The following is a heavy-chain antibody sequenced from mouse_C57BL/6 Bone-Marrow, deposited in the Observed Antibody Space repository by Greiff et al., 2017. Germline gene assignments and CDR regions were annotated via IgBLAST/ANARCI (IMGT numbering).Heavy chain of an antibody. CDR3: ARHCYGSSFDY. D-gene: IGHD1-1*01. CDR2: ICSGGSYT. Sequence: EVMLLQSGGDLVKPGASLKLSCAASGFTFSSYGMSWVRQTPDKRLEWVATICSGGSYTYYPDSVKGRFTISRDTSKNTLYLQMSSLTSEDTAMYYCARHCYGSSFDYWGQGTTLTVSS. CDR1: GFTFSSYG. J-gene: IGHJ2*01. V-gene: IGHV5-6*01.